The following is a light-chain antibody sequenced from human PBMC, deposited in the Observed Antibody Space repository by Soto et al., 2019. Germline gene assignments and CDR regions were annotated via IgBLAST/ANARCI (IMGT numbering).Light chain of an antibody. CDR1: SSNIGAGYD. CDR3: QSYERSLSGYV. V-gene: IGLV1-40*01. CDR2: GND. Sequence: QSVLTQPPSVSGAPGQGVTISCTGSSSNIGAGYDVHWYQQLPGAAPKLLIFGNDNRPSGVPDRFSGSRSGTSASLAITGLQAEDEADYYWQSYERSLSGYVFGAGTKLTVL. J-gene: IGLJ1*01.